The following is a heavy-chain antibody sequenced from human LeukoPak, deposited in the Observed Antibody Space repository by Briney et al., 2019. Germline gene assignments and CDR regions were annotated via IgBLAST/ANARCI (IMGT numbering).Heavy chain of an antibody. Sequence: GGSLRLSCAASGFTVSSNYMSWVRQAPGKGLEWVSVIYSGGSTYYADSVKGRLTISRDNSKNTLYLQMNSLRAEDTAVYYCARGVRGTYYFDYWGQGTLVTVSS. J-gene: IGHJ4*02. V-gene: IGHV3-53*01. D-gene: IGHD3-10*01. CDR1: GFTVSSNY. CDR2: IYSGGST. CDR3: ARGVRGTYYFDY.